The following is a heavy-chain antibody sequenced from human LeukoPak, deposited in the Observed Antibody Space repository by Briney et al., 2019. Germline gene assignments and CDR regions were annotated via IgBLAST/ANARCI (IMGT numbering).Heavy chain of an antibody. CDR2: ISYDGSNK. Sequence: GGSLRLSCAASGFTFSSYAMDWVRQAPGKGLEWVAVISYDGSNKYYADSVKGRFTISGDNSKNTLYLQMNSLRAEDTAVYYCARDFRPVVGAGGTFDYWGQGTLVTVSS. D-gene: IGHD6-13*01. V-gene: IGHV3-30*04. CDR3: ARDFRPVVGAGGTFDY. CDR1: GFTFSSYA. J-gene: IGHJ4*02.